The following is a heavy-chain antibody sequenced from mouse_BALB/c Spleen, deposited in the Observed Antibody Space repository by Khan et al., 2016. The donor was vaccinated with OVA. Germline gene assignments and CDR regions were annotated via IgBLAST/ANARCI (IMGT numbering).Heavy chain of an antibody. J-gene: IGHJ2*01. D-gene: IGHD2-5*01. Sequence: QVQLQQPGAELVKAGASVKMSCKASGYTFTSYWMHWVKQRLGQGLEWFAETNPTNGRTYYNAKFKSKATLTVDNSSSTAYMLLSGPTFEDSAVYYCARIKKIVSTYFDYWGQGTTLTVSS. CDR3: ARIKKIVSTYFDY. CDR2: TNPTNGRT. CDR1: GYTFTSYW. V-gene: IGHV1S81*02.